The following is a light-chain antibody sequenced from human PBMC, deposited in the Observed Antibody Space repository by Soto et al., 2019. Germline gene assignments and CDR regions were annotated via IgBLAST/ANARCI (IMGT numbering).Light chain of an antibody. CDR2: GAS. J-gene: IGKJ1*01. Sequence: IVLTQSPATLTVSPGARTTLSCSASQSVSSALAGYHQTTAQAPRLLIHGASTRATGIPARFSGSGSGTECTRTLSSPKSEDVAVYYCQQYGSSPPTFGQGTKV. CDR1: QSVSSA. V-gene: IGKV3-15*01. CDR3: QQYGSSPPT.